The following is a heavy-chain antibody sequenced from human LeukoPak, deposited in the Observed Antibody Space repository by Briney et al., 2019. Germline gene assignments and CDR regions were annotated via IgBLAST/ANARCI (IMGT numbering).Heavy chain of an antibody. J-gene: IGHJ6*03. CDR2: IIPIFGTA. CDR1: GYTFTSYT. D-gene: IGHD3-22*01. Sequence: SVKVSCKPSGYTFTSYTISWVRQAPGQRLEWMGRIIPIFGTANYAQKFQGRVTITTDESTSTAYMELSSLRSEDTAVYYCAVDDSSGYRRPGDYYYYYMDVWGKGTTVTVSS. V-gene: IGHV1-69*05. CDR3: AVDDSSGYRRPGDYYYYYMDV.